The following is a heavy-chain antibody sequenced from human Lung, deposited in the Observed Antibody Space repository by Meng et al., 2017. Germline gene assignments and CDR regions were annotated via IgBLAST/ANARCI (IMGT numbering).Heavy chain of an antibody. Sequence: QVQLSECGPGLARPSEILSRTCTVSCVSISSFGYSCGWVRQPPGKRLEGTVYVYCSRSTNYNPSHKSRVTSSLDTSKNQSSLKLNSVTAADTAVYYCARGCTVANLGYWGPGTLVTVSS. J-gene: IGHJ4*02. V-gene: IGHV4-61*08. CDR3: ARGCTVANLGY. CDR2: VYCSRST. CDR1: CVSISSFGYS. D-gene: IGHD4-23*01.